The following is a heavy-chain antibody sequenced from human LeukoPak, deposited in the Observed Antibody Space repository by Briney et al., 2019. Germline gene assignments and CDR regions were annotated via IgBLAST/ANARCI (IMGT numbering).Heavy chain of an antibody. D-gene: IGHD3-22*01. CDR2: ISGSGGST. CDR3: AKVLKRRYYDSSGSLALFDY. V-gene: IGHV3-23*01. Sequence: GGSLRLSCAASGFTFSSYAMSWVRQAPGKGLEWVSAISGSGGSTYYADSVKGRFTISRDNSKNTLYLQMNSLRAEDTAVYYCAKVLKRRYYDSSGSLALFDYWGQGTLVTVSS. CDR1: GFTFSSYA. J-gene: IGHJ4*02.